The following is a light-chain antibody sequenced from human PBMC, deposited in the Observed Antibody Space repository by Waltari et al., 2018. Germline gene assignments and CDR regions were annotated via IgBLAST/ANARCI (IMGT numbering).Light chain of an antibody. V-gene: IGKV3-20*01. Sequence: EIVLTQSPGTLSLSPGESATLSCRASQTIIANYFAWYQQKPGQAPRLLIYGASNRATGIPDRFSGSGCGTDFTLTISRLEPEDYAVDHCQQYGTSSALTFGGGTKVEIK. CDR2: GAS. CDR3: QQYGTSSALT. CDR1: QTIIANY. J-gene: IGKJ4*01.